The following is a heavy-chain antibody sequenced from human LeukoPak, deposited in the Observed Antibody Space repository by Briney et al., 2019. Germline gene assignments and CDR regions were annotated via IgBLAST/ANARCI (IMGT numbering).Heavy chain of an antibody. D-gene: IGHD2-2*01. J-gene: IGHJ5*02. V-gene: IGHV3-30*01. CDR3: AKDLWRYQLLYWVDP. CDR2: ISYDGRNK. Sequence: GRSLTLACPASGFTLSSYSMHWDRQAPGNGREWEAVISYDGRNKYYADSVKGRFTSSRDNSKNTLYLQMNSLRAEDTAVYYCAKDLWRYQLLYWVDPCGQGTLVTVSS. CDR1: GFTLSSYS.